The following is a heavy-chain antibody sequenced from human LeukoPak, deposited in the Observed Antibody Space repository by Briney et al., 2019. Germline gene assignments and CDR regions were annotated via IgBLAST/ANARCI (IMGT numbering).Heavy chain of an antibody. CDR3: ARNVGVNYDFWSGYWGYFDY. D-gene: IGHD3-3*01. CDR2: IIPIFGTA. Sequence: SVKVSCKASGGTFSSYAISWVRPAPGQGLAWMGGIIPIFGTANYAQKFQGRVTITTDGSTSTAYMELSSLRSEDTAVYYCARNVGVNYDFWSGYWGYFDYWGQGTLVTVSS. J-gene: IGHJ4*02. V-gene: IGHV1-69*05. CDR1: GGTFSSYA.